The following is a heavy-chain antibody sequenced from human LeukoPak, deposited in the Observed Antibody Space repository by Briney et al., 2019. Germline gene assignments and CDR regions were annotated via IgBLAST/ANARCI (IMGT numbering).Heavy chain of an antibody. V-gene: IGHV5-51*01. D-gene: IGHD5-12*01. Sequence: GESLKISCKASGCNFTTYWIGWVRQMPDKGLEWMGIIYPGDSDTRYSPSFQGQVTISADKSIKTAYLQWSSLKASDTAMYYCARGSGYDFDDFWGQGTLVTVSS. CDR1: GCNFTTYW. CDR2: IYPGDSDT. J-gene: IGHJ4*02. CDR3: ARGSGYDFDDF.